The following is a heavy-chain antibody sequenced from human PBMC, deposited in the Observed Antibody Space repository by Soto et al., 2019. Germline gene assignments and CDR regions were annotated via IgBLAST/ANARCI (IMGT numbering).Heavy chain of an antibody. V-gene: IGHV3-7*01. CDR2: IKQDGSEK. CDR1: GLTFSNCW. CDR3: ARDRAYNTFDY. Sequence: GGSLRLSCAASGLTFSNCWMSWVRQAPGKGLEWVANIKQDGSEKYYVHSLKGRFTISRDNAKNSLYLQINSLRAEDTAVYYCARDRAYNTFDYWGQGTLVTVSS. J-gene: IGHJ4*02. D-gene: IGHD1-1*01.